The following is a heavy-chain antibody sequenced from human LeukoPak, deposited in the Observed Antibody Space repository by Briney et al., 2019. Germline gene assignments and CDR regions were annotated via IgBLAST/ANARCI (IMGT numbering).Heavy chain of an antibody. D-gene: IGHD3-10*01. CDR3: ARDRGPRTGFMVREAYDY. CDR1: GFTFSDYW. CDR2: ISSDGDTT. V-gene: IGHV3-74*01. J-gene: IGHJ4*02. Sequence: PGGSLRLSCVASGFTFSDYWIDWVRQAPGKGLVWVSRISSDGDTTNYADSVQGRFTISRDNAKNTLYLQMNSLRVEDTAVYYCARDRGPRTGFMVREAYDYWGQGTLVTVSP.